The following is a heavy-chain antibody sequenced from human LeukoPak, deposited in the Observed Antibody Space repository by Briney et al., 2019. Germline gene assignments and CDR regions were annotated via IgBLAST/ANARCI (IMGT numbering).Heavy chain of an antibody. CDR3: AKSVGWVKYYFDY. CDR1: GITFNNYA. J-gene: IGHJ4*02. D-gene: IGHD6-19*01. CDR2: ISGSCGVT. Sequence: GGSLRLSSAASGITFNNYAMSWVRQAPGKGLEWVSDISGSCGVTHYADSVKGRFTISRDNSKNTLYLQMNSLRAEDTAVYYCAKSVGWVKYYFDYWGQGTLVTVSS. V-gene: IGHV3-23*01.